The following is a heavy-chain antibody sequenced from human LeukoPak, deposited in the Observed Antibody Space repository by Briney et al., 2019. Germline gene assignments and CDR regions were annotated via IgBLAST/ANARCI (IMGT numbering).Heavy chain of an antibody. J-gene: IGHJ6*04. CDR3: ARGPDPLRLPDLQYGMDV. V-gene: IGHV1-2*04. CDR2: INPNSGGT. D-gene: IGHD5-24*01. CDR1: GYTFTGYY. Sequence: ASVKVSRKASGYTFTGYYMHWVRQAPGQGLEWMGWINPNSGGTNYARKFQGWVTMTRDTSISTAYMELSRLRSDDTAVYYCARGPDPLRLPDLQYGMDVWGKGTTVTVSS.